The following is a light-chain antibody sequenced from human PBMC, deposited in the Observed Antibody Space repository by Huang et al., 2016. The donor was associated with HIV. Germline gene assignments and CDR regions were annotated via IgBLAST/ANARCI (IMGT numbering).Light chain of an antibody. CDR2: GAS. Sequence: EIVMTQSPATLSVSPGERATLSCRASQSVGTNLGWYQQKPGQAHRLLIYGASNRATGIPARFSGRGSGTEFTLTISSLQTEDFAVYYCEQYNNWPPEITFGGGTKVEIK. J-gene: IGKJ4*01. CDR1: QSVGTN. V-gene: IGKV3-15*01. CDR3: EQYNNWPPEIT.